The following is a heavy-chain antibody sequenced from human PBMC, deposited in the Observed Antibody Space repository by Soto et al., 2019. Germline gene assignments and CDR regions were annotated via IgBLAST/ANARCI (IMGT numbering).Heavy chain of an antibody. Sequence: GGSLRLSCAASGFTFSSYWMSWVRQAPGKGLEWVANIKQDGSEKYYVDSVKGRFTISRDNAKNSLYLQMNSLRAEDTAVYYCARGKYSSGWYYYFDYWGQGTLVTVSS. CDR1: GFTFSSYW. V-gene: IGHV3-7*01. D-gene: IGHD6-19*01. CDR3: ARGKYSSGWYYYFDY. CDR2: IKQDGSEK. J-gene: IGHJ4*02.